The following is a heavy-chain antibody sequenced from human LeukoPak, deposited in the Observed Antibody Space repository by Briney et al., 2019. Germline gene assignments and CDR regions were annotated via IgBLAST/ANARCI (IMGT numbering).Heavy chain of an antibody. CDR3: ARHPYCSGGSCYYVVWFDP. D-gene: IGHD2-15*01. J-gene: IGHJ5*02. CDR2: IYHSGST. Sequence: PSGTLSLTCTVSGYSISSGYYWGWIRQPPGKGLEWIGSIYHSGSTYYNPSLKSRVTILVDTSKNQFSLKLSSVTAADTAVYHCARHPYCSGGSCYYVVWFDPWGQGTLVTVSS. V-gene: IGHV4-38-2*02. CDR1: GYSISSGYY.